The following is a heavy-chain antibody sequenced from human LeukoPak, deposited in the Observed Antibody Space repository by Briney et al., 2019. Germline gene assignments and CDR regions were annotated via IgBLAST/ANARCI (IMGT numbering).Heavy chain of an antibody. J-gene: IGHJ5*02. CDR1: GGCFSGYY. CDR2: INHSGST. CDR3: ARARGIVVVPAALFDP. D-gene: IGHD2-2*01. V-gene: IGHV4-34*01. Sequence: PSETLSLTCAVYGGCFSGYYWSWIRQPPRKGLELIGEINHSGSTNYNPSLKSRVTISVDTSKNQFSLKLSSVTAADTAVCYSARARGIVVVPAALFDPWGQGTLVTVSS.